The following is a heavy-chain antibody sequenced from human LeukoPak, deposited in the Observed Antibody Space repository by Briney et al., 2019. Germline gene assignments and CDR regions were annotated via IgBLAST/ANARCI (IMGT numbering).Heavy chain of an antibody. Sequence: PSETLSLTCAVYGGSFSGYYWSWIRQPPGKGLEGIGEINHSGSTNYNPSLKSRVTISVDTSKNQFSLKLSSVTAADTAVYYRASTHDYGDLWVYFDYWGQGTLVTVSS. CDR3: ASTHDYGDLWVYFDY. V-gene: IGHV4-34*01. CDR1: GGSFSGYY. CDR2: INHSGST. D-gene: IGHD4-17*01. J-gene: IGHJ4*02.